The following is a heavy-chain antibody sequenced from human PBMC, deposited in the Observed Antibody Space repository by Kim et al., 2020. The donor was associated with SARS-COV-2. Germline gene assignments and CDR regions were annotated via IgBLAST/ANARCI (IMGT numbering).Heavy chain of an antibody. V-gene: IGHV3-30*04. CDR2: ISYDGSNK. Sequence: GGSLRLSCAASGFTCSRYAMHWVRQAPGKGLEWVAAISYDGSNKYYADSVKGRFTISTDNSKNTLYLQMNSLRAEDTAVYYCARERDSGSVSYKGDQGGFDYWRQGTLVTVSS. CDR1: GFTCSRYA. D-gene: IGHD1-26*01. CDR3: ARERDSGSVSYKGDQGGFDY. J-gene: IGHJ4*02.